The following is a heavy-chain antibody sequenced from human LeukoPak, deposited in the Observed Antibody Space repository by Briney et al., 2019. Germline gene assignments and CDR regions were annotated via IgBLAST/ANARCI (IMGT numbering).Heavy chain of an antibody. CDR2: ISYGGSNK. CDR1: GFTFSSYG. V-gene: IGHV3-30*03. Sequence: GGSLRLSCAVSGFTFSSYGMHWVRQAPGKGLEWVAVISYGGSNKYYADSVKGRFTISRDNSKNTLYLQMNSLRAEDTAVYYCARDRLRDFDYWGQGTLVTVSS. J-gene: IGHJ4*02. CDR3: ARDRLRDFDY. D-gene: IGHD3-22*01.